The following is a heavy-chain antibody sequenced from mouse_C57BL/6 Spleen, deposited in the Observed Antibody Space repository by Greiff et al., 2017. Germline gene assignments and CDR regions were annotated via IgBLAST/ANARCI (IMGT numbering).Heavy chain of an antibody. CDR3: ARHEERDGYSYYFDY. D-gene: IGHD2-3*01. V-gene: IGHV1-62-2*01. J-gene: IGHJ2*01. Sequence: VQLQQSGAELVKPGASVKLSCKASGYTFTEYSIHWVKQRSGQGLEWIGWFYPGSGSIKYNEKFKDTATLTADKSSSTVYMGLSRLTSEDSAVYFCARHEERDGYSYYFDYWGQGTTLTVSS. CDR1: GYTFTEYS. CDR2: FYPGSGSI.